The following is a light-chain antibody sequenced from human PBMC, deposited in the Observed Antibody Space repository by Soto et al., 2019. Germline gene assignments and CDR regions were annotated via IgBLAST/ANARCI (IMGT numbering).Light chain of an antibody. V-gene: IGLV2-14*01. CDR1: SRDVGGYNY. J-gene: IGLJ7*01. Sequence: QSALTQPASVSGSPGQSISISCTGTSRDVGGYNYVSWYQHHPGNAPKLMIYEVTNRPSGVSNRFSGFKSGSTASLTISGLKADDEGGYFCSSYTSSRMSVFGSGTQLTVL. CDR3: SSYTSSRMSV. CDR2: EVT.